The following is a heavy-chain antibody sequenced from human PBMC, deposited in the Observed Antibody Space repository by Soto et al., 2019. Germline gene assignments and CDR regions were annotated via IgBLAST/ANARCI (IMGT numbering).Heavy chain of an antibody. V-gene: IGHV3-7*01. D-gene: IGHD3-10*01. J-gene: IGHJ4*02. Sequence: EVQLVESGGGLVQPGGSLRLSCAASGFTFSSYWMSWVRQAPGKGLEWVANIKQDGSEKYYVDSVKGRFTISRDNAKNSLYLQMNSLRAEDTAVYYCAREGLMVRGVIIPSFDYWGQGTLVTVSS. CDR2: IKQDGSEK. CDR1: GFTFSSYW. CDR3: AREGLMVRGVIIPSFDY.